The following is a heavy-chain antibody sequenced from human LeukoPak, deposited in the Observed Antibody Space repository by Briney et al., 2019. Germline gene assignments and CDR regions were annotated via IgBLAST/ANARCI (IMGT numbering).Heavy chain of an antibody. J-gene: IGHJ4*02. Sequence: ASVKVSCKASRYTFADYYMHWVRQAPGQGLEWMGRMSPTSGGTNYAPKFQGRVTMTRDTSISTAYMELSSLRSDDTAIYYCARDDGLDYWGQGTLVTVSS. CDR1: RYTFADYY. CDR2: MSPTSGGT. V-gene: IGHV1-2*06. CDR3: ARDDGLDY.